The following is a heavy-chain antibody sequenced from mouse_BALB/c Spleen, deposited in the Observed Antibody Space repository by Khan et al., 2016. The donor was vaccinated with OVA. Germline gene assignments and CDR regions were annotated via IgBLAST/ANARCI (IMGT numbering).Heavy chain of an antibody. V-gene: IGHV2-9*02. CDR3: ARNREPDYFDY. CDR2: IWAGGST. J-gene: IGHJ2*01. Sequence: QVQLKQSGPGLVAPSQSLSITCTVSGFSLTRHGIHWVRQPPGKGLEWLGIIWAGGSTNYNSALMSRLSITKDSSKSQVFLKMNSLQTDDTAIYYCARNREPDYFDYWGQGTTRTVSS. CDR1: GFSLTRHG.